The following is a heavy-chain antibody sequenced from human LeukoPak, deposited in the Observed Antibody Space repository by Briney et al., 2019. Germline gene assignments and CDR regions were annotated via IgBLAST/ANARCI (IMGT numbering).Heavy chain of an antibody. CDR2: INHSGST. Sequence: SETLSLTCAVYGGSFSGYYWSWIRQPPGKGLEWIGEINHSGSTNYNPSLKSRVTRSVDTSKNQFSLKLSSVTASDTAVYYCARGSRGDWFDPWGQGTLVTVSS. V-gene: IGHV4-34*01. CDR3: ARGSRGDWFDP. J-gene: IGHJ5*02. CDR1: GGSFSGYY.